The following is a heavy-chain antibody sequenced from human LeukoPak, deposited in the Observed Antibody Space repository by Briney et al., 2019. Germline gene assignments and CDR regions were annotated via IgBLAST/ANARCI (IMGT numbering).Heavy chain of an antibody. D-gene: IGHD2-2*01. CDR3: ARQWLVVPAAIDY. CDR1: GYSFTSYW. V-gene: IGHV5-51*01. J-gene: IGHJ4*02. CDR2: IYPGDSDT. Sequence: GGSLKISCKGSGYSFTSYWIGWVRQMPGKGLEWMGIIYPGDSDTRYSPSFQGQVTISADKSISTAYLQWSSLKASDTAMYYCARQWLVVPAAIDYWGQGTLVTVSS.